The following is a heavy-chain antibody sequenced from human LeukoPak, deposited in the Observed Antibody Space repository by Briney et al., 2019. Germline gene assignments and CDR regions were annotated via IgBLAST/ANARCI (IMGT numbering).Heavy chain of an antibody. CDR2: ITTISHYI. CDR3: ARSGGPGTYHQLRYNWFDP. V-gene: IGHV3-21*01. D-gene: IGHD3-10*01. Sequence: PGGSLRLSCAASGFTLSDYHMNWVRQAPGKGLEWLSSITTISHYIYYAGAVRGRFTISRDNAKNSLYLQMNSLRGEDTAVYYCARSGGPGTYHQLRYNWFDPWGHGTLVTVSS. CDR1: GFTLSDYH. J-gene: IGHJ5*02.